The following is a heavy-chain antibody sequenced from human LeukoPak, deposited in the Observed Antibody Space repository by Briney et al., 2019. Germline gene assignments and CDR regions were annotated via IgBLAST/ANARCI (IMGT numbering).Heavy chain of an antibody. Sequence: GGSLRLSCAASGFTFSSYGMHWVRQAPGKGLEWVAFIRYDGSNKYYADSVKGRFTISRDNSKNTLYLQMNSLRAEDTAVYYCAKDRRVLLWFGELFTDTDYWGQGTLVTVSS. V-gene: IGHV3-30*02. CDR1: GFTFSSYG. CDR2: IRYDGSNK. D-gene: IGHD3-10*01. J-gene: IGHJ4*02. CDR3: AKDRRVLLWFGELFTDTDY.